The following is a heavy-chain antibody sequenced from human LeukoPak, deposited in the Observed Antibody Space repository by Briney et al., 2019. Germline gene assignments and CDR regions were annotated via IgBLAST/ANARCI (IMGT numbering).Heavy chain of an antibody. D-gene: IGHD3-10*01. CDR2: IYTSGST. CDR1: GGSIGSYY. Sequence: SETLSLTCTVSGGSIGSYYWSWIRQPAGKGLEWIGRIYTSGSTNYNPSLKSRVTMSVDTSKNQFSLKLSSVTAADTAVYYCARVHPPTLMVRGVIGAFDIWGQGTMVTVSS. J-gene: IGHJ3*02. CDR3: ARVHPPTLMVRGVIGAFDI. V-gene: IGHV4-4*07.